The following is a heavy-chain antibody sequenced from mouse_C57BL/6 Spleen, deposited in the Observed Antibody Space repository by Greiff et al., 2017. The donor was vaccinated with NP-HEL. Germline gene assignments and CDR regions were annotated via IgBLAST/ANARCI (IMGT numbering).Heavy chain of an antibody. CDR3: ARKGLGFYYFDY. CDR1: GYTFTTYP. Sequence: VKLQESGAELVKPGASVKMSCKASGYTFTTYPIEWMKQNHGKSLEWIGNFHPYNDDTKYNEKFKGKATLTVEKSSSTVYLELSRLTSDDSAVYYCARKGLGFYYFDYWGQGTTLTVSS. J-gene: IGHJ2*01. V-gene: IGHV1-47*01. CDR2: FHPYNDDT. D-gene: IGHD4-1*01.